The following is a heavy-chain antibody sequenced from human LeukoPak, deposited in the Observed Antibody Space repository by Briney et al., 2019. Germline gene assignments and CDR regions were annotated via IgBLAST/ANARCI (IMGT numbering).Heavy chain of an antibody. CDR2: IFYSGRA. J-gene: IGHJ6*01. D-gene: IGHD2-2*01. CDR3: ARHSAMSNILAYGTEV. Sequence: SETLSLTCTVSGGAISSYYWSWIREPPGGGVGWVGYIFYSGRANYNPSLKSRVTISVDTSKNQVSLRLGSVSAACTAVFYCARHSAMSNILAYGTEVSGKPSTLTLSA. V-gene: IGHV4-59*08. CDR1: GGAISSYY.